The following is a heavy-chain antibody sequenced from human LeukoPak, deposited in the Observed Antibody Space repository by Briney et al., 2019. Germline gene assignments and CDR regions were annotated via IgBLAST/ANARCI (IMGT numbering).Heavy chain of an antibody. CDR2: VNPGGSST. Sequence: GGSLRLSCAAAGFTFSSYWMHWVRQAPGKGPVWVSRVNPGGSSTAYADSVKGRFSISRDNARNTLYLQMNSMRDEDTAVYSCARSNQADDYWGQGTLVTVSS. J-gene: IGHJ4*02. CDR1: GFTFSSYW. CDR3: ARSNQADDY. V-gene: IGHV3-74*01. D-gene: IGHD4-11*01.